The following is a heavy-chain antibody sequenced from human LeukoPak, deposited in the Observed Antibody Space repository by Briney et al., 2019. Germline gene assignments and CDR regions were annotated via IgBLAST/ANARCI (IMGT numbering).Heavy chain of an antibody. CDR3: ARETSHDSSGYYPNWFDP. Sequence: ASVKVSCKASGYTFTSYGISWVRQAPGQGLEWMGWINPNSGDTNYAQKFQGRFTMTRDTSISTAYMELSRLRSDDTAVYYCARETSHDSSGYYPNWFDPWGQGTLVTVSS. J-gene: IGHJ5*02. CDR2: INPNSGDT. V-gene: IGHV1-2*02. CDR1: GYTFTSYG. D-gene: IGHD3-22*01.